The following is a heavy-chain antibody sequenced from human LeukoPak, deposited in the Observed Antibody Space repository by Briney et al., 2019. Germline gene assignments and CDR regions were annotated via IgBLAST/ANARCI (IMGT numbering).Heavy chain of an antibody. D-gene: IGHD4-17*01. Sequence: GGSPRLSCAASGFTFSNYAMTWVRQAPGKGLEWVSALSDSGASKYYADSVKGRFTISRDNSKNTLYLQMNSLRADDTAVYYCASSPPTGITVSYFDYWGQGTLVTVSS. CDR1: GFTFSNYA. J-gene: IGHJ4*02. CDR2: LSDSGASK. CDR3: ASSPPTGITVSYFDY. V-gene: IGHV3-23*01.